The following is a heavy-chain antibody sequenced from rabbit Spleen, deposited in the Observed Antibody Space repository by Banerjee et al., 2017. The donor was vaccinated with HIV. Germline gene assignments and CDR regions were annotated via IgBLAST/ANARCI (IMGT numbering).Heavy chain of an antibody. Sequence: QSLEESGGDLVKPGASLTLTCTASGFSFSSSDYMCWVRQAPGKGLEWVACAYSGSSGSTYSATWAKGRFTVSKTSSTTVTLEMTSLTAADTATYFCARDFGRYTNLWGQGTLVTVS. J-gene: IGHJ4*01. CDR1: GFSFSSSDY. CDR3: ARDFGRYTNL. CDR2: AYSGSSGST. D-gene: IGHD1-1*01. V-gene: IGHV1S40*01.